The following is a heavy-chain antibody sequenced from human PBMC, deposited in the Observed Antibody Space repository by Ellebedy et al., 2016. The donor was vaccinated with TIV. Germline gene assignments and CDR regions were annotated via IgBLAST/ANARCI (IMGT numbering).Heavy chain of an antibody. V-gene: IGHV3-23*01. CDR3: AKDLRGLPPATGTLDS. Sequence: GESLKISCAASGFTFSNYAMHWVRQAPGKGLEWVSSISATAGSTYYAAPVKGRFSISRDNSKNTLYLQMNSLRADDTALFYCAKDLRGLPPATGTLDSWGQGTLVTVSS. CDR1: GFTFSNYA. J-gene: IGHJ4*02. D-gene: IGHD1-26*01. CDR2: ISATAGST.